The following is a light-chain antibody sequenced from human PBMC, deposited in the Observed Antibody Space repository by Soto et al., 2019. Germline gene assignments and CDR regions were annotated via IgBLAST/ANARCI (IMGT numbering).Light chain of an antibody. J-gene: IGLJ1*01. Sequence: TRTSSDVGAHNYVSWYQQHPGKAPTLMIYDVSKRPSGVSDRLFVSTSGNTASLSISGLQAEDEADYYCCSYTSRSTYVFGTGTKVTVL. CDR1: SSDVGAHNY. V-gene: IGLV2-14*04. CDR3: CSYTSRSTYV. CDR2: DVS.